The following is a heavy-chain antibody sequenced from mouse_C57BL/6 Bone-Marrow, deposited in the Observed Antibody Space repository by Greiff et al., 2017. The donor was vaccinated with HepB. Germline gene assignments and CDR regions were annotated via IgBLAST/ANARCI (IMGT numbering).Heavy chain of an antibody. D-gene: IGHD2-5*01. J-gene: IGHJ1*03. CDR2: IHPNSGST. CDR3: ARRRDYSNWYFDV. CDR1: GYTFTSYW. V-gene: IGHV1-64*01. Sequence: VQLQQPGAELVKPGASVKLSCKASGYTFTSYWMHWVKQRPGQGLEWIGMIHPNSGSTNYNEKFKSKATLTVDKSSSTAYMQLSSLTSEDSAVYYWARRRDYSNWYFDVWGTGTTVTVSS.